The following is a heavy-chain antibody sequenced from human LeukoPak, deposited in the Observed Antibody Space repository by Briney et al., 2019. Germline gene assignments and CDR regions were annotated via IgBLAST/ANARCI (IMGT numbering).Heavy chain of an antibody. CDR2: IYYSGST. V-gene: IGHV4-59*08. J-gene: IGHJ6*03. Sequence: SETLSLTCTVSGGSISSYYWSWIRQPPGKGLEWIGYIYYSGSTNYNPSLKSRVTISVDTSKNQFSLKLSSVTAADTAVYYCARHAPLTYYSYYYMDVWGKGTTVTISS. CDR1: GGSISSYY. D-gene: IGHD3-9*01. CDR3: ARHAPLTYYSYYYMDV.